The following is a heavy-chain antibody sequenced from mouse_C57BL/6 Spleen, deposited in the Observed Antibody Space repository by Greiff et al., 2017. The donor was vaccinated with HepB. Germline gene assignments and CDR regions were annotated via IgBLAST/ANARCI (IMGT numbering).Heavy chain of an antibody. CDR3: TSDGYLYYAMDY. CDR1: GFTFSDSW. V-gene: IGHV6-6*01. CDR2: IRNKANNHAT. J-gene: IGHJ4*01. D-gene: IGHD2-3*01. Sequence: EVKLVESGGGLVQPGGSMKLSCAASGFTFSDSWMDWVRQSPEKGLEWVAEIRNKANNHATYYAESVKGRFTISRDDSKSSVYLQMNSLRAEDTGIYYCTSDGYLYYAMDYWGQGTSVTVSS.